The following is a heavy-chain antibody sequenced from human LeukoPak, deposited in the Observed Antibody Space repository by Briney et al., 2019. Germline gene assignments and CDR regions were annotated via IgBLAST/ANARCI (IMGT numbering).Heavy chain of an antibody. D-gene: IGHD3-16*01. CDR3: VRRRFTSGQYYFDY. J-gene: IGHJ4*02. V-gene: IGHV5-51*01. CDR2: IQPGNSET. CDR1: GYSFTSYW. Sequence: GESLKISCKGSGYSFTSYWVGWVRQMPGKGLEWMGFIQPGNSETRYSPSFQGQTIISADKSSSTAILQWSSLKASDTAMYYCVRRRFTSGQYYFDYWGQGTLVTVSS.